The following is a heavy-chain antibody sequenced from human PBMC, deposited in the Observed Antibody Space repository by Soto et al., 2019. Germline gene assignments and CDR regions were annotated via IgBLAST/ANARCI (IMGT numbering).Heavy chain of an antibody. Sequence: QVQLVESGGGVVQPGRSLRLSCAASGFSFSDYGMNWVRQAPHKGLELVATVWEDGSNEYYVDSVKGRFTISRDNSKNTWFLQMHSLRAEDTAMYYCATSSGYHWGQGTLVTVAS. CDR2: VWEDGSNE. J-gene: IGHJ5*02. CDR1: GFSFSDYG. D-gene: IGHD6-25*01. CDR3: ATSSGYH. V-gene: IGHV3-33*01.